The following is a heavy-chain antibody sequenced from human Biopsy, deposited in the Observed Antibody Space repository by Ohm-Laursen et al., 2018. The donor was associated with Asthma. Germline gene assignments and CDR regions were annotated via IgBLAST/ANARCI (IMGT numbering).Heavy chain of an antibody. CDR1: GFSFNSYG. D-gene: IGHD3-3*01. CDR2: MSFDGRQT. V-gene: IGHV3-30*18. CDR3: AKERYYDFWSGYPI. J-gene: IGHJ3*02. Sequence: SLRLSCAASGFSFNSYGMHWVRRAPGKGLEWVAVMSFDGRQTYYADSGKGRFTISRDNSKNTLYLQMNSLRAEDTAVYYCAKERYYDFWSGYPIWGQGTMVTVSS.